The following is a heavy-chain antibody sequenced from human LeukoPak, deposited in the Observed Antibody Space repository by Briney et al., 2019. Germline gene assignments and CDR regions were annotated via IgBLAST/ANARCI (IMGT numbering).Heavy chain of an antibody. D-gene: IGHD5-18*01. CDR2: IYPGDSET. CDR3: ATGGIYSSNFDY. V-gene: IGHV5-51*01. Sequence: GESLKISCKGSGYTFIRFWIGWVRQMPGKGLEWMGIIYPGDSETRYSPSFQGQVTISVDKSISTAYLQWSRLKASDTAAYYCATGGIYSSNFDYWGQGTLVTVSS. CDR1: GYTFIRFW. J-gene: IGHJ4*02.